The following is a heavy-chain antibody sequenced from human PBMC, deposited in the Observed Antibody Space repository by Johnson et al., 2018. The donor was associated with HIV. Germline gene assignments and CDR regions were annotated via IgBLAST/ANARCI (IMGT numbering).Heavy chain of an antibody. CDR1: GFTLSDYY. CDR3: ARDRGYWDAFDI. D-gene: IGHD3-22*01. V-gene: IGHV3-11*04. J-gene: IGHJ3*02. Sequence: QVQLVESGGDLVQPGGSLRLSCVGSGFTLSDYYMSWIRQTPGKGLEWVSYISSSGTSVYYADSVKGRFSISRDNAKHSLYLQMTRLRAEDTAVYYCARDRGYWDAFDIWGQGTMVTVSS. CDR2: ISSSGTSV.